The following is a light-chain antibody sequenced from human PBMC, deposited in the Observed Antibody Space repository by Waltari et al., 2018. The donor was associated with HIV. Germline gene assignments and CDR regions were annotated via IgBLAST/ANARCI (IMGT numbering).Light chain of an antibody. J-gene: IGLJ2*01. V-gene: IGLV2-8*01. CDR2: EVN. Sequence: QSALTQPPSASGSPGQSVTISCTGTSPDVPTYKYVPWYQQHPGEAPKSLVYEVNKRHSGVPDRFSGSKSGNTASLTVSGLQADDEADYYCTSYEGKNNLVFGGGTKLTVL. CDR3: TSYEGKNNLV. CDR1: SPDVPTYKY.